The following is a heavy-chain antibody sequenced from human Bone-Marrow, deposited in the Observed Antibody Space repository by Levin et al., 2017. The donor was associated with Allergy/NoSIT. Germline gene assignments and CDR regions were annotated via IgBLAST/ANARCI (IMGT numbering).Heavy chain of an antibody. Sequence: SCAASGFTFSSYAMHWVRQAPGKGLEWVAVISYDGSNKYYADSVKGRFTISRDNSKNTLYLQMNSLRAEDTAVYYCARGDGFRELLEYFQHWGQGTLVTVSS. CDR1: GFTFSSYA. CDR2: ISYDGSNK. CDR3: ARGDGFRELLEYFQH. D-gene: IGHD3-10*01. J-gene: IGHJ1*01. V-gene: IGHV3-30-3*01.